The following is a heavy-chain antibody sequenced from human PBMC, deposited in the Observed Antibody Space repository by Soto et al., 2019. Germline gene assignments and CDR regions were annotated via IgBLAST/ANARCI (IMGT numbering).Heavy chain of an antibody. CDR2: IWFDGSDK. V-gene: IGHV3-33*01. Sequence: SLILSFSASVFTFSSYGMHWVRQAPCKGLEWVALIWFDGSDKYYADSVKGRFTISRDNSKNTLYLQMNSLRADDTAVYYCARLYCSSTSCYSVGAFDIWGQGTMVTVS. D-gene: IGHD2-2*01. CDR3: ARLYCSSTSCYSVGAFDI. CDR1: VFTFSSYG. J-gene: IGHJ3*02.